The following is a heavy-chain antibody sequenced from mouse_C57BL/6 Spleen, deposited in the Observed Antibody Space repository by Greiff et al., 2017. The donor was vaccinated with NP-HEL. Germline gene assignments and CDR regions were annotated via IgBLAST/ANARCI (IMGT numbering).Heavy chain of an antibody. CDR1: GYSFTDYN. CDR2: INPNYGTT. V-gene: IGHV1-39*01. CDR3: ARCPFITTAYYFDY. Sequence: EVQLQQSGPELVKPGASVKISCKASGYSFTDYNMNWVKQSNGKSLEWIGVINPNYGTTSYNQKFQGKATLTVDQSSSTAYMQRNSLTAEDSAVYYCARCPFITTAYYFDYWGQGTTLTVAS. D-gene: IGHD1-1*01. J-gene: IGHJ2*01.